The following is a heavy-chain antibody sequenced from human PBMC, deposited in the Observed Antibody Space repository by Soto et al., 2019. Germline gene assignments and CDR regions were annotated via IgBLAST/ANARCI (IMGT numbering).Heavy chain of an antibody. J-gene: IGHJ3*02. CDR2: IYPGDSDT. CDR1: GDSFTSYW. V-gene: IGHV5-51*01. Sequence: GESLKISCKGSGDSFTSYWIGWVRQMPGKGLEWMGIIYPGDSDTRYSPSFQGQVTISADKSISTAYLQWSSLKASDTAMYYCARLNVRSRHFHAFDIWGPALILSVS. D-gene: IGHD3-22*01. CDR3: ARLNVRSRHFHAFDI.